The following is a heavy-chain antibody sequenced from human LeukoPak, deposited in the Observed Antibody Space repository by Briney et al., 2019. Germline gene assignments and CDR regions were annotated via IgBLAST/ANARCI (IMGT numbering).Heavy chain of an antibody. CDR2: IWYDGSNK. V-gene: IGHV3-33*01. J-gene: IGHJ6*02. Sequence: GGSLRLSCAASGFTFSSYGMHWVRQAPGKGLEWVAVIWYDGSNKYYADSVKGRFTISRDNSKNTLYLQMSSLRAEDTALYYCARASPVPGATHYGVDVWGQGTTVTVSS. CDR1: GFTFSSYG. CDR3: ARASPVPGATHYGVDV. D-gene: IGHD2-2*01.